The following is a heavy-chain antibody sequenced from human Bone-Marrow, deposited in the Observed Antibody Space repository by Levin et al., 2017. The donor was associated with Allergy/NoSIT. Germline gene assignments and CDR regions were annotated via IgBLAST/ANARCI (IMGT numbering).Heavy chain of an antibody. CDR1: AYAFAAFY. D-gene: IGHD2-15*01. J-gene: IGHJ3*02. V-gene: IGHV1-2*02. Sequence: GESLKISCKASAYAFAAFYIHWVRQAPGQGLEWMGWINPSSGDTKYAQKFQGRITMTRDTSISTAYMELSSLTSDDTAVCYCARDRPCGGGSCLDAFDIWGQGTAVTVSS. CDR3: ARDRPCGGGSCLDAFDI. CDR2: INPSSGDT.